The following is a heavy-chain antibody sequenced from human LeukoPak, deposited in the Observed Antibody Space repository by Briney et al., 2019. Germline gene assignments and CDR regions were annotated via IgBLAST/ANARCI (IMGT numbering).Heavy chain of an antibody. Sequence: SETLSLTCAVSGYSISSGYYWGWIRQPPGKGLEWIGSIYHSGSTYYNPSLKSGATRSVDTSKNQFSLKLSSVTAADTAVYYCARHAIDIVVVPAASNWFDPWGQGTLVTVSP. D-gene: IGHD2-2*01. J-gene: IGHJ5*02. CDR2: IYHSGST. CDR1: GYSISSGYY. CDR3: ARHAIDIVVVPAASNWFDP. V-gene: IGHV4-38-2*01.